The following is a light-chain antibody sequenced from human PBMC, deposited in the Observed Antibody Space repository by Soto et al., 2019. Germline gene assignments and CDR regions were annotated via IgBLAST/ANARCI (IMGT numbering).Light chain of an antibody. Sequence: EIVLPQSQGTLSLSPGDTATLSCGASQSLGSTSFAWYQQKAGQAPRLLIYGASSRATGIPDRFSGRGSGTGFTLTISRLEPEDFAVYYCQQYGSSPWTFGQGTKVEIK. CDR2: GAS. CDR1: QSLGSTS. CDR3: QQYGSSPWT. V-gene: IGKV3-20*01. J-gene: IGKJ1*01.